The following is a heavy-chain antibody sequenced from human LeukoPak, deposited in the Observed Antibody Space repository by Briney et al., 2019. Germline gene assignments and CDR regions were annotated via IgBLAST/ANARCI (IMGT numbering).Heavy chain of an antibody. V-gene: IGHV3-48*03. Sequence: GGSLRLSCAAYGFTFSSYEINWVRQAPGKGLEWVSYISSSGSTIYYADSVKGRFTISRDNAKNSLYLQVNSLRAEDTAVYYCARLIRYSIDYWGQGTLVTASS. J-gene: IGHJ4*02. CDR1: GFTFSSYE. CDR3: ARLIRYSIDY. D-gene: IGHD2-15*01. CDR2: ISSSGSTI.